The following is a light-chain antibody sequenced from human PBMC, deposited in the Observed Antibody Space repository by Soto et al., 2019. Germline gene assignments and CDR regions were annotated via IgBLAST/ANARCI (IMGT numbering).Light chain of an antibody. J-gene: IGKJ5*01. CDR1: QSVSGN. Sequence: EIVVTQSPATRSVSPGERATLSCRASQSVSGNLAWYQRKPGQAPRLLIYGASTRATGIPARFSGSGSGTEFTLTISSLQSEDFAIYYCQQYNNWPLTFGQGTRLEIE. CDR3: QQYNNWPLT. V-gene: IGKV3-15*01. CDR2: GAS.